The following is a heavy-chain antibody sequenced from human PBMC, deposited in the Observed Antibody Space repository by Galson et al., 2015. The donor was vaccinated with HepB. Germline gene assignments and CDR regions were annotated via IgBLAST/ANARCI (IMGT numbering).Heavy chain of an antibody. CDR1: GFTFSSYW. CDR3: ARDPSPTQWLVSYDAFDI. J-gene: IGHJ3*02. Sequence: SLRLSCAASGFTFSSYWMTWVRQAPGKGLEWVANIKQDGNEKYYVDSVKGRFTISRDNAKNSLYLQMNGLRVEDTAVYYCARDPSPTQWLVSYDAFDIWGQGTMVTVSS. CDR2: IKQDGNEK. D-gene: IGHD6-19*01. V-gene: IGHV3-7*03.